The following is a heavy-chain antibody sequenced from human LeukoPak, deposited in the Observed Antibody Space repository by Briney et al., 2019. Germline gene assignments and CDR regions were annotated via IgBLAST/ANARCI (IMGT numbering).Heavy chain of an antibody. D-gene: IGHD3-10*01. CDR3: ARDLLWFGELSSPYHYGMDV. Sequence: PGGSLRLSCAASGFTFSSYSMNWVRQAPGKGLEWVSYISSSSSTIYYADSVKGRFTISRDNAKNSLYLQMNSLRAEDTAVYYCARDLLWFGELSSPYHYGMDVWGQGTTVTVSS. J-gene: IGHJ6*02. CDR2: ISSSSSTI. V-gene: IGHV3-48*04. CDR1: GFTFSSYS.